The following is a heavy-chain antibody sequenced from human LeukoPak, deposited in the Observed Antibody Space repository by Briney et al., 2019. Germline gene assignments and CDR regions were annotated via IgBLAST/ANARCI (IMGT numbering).Heavy chain of an antibody. CDR3: AKEFPYCGGDCYYD. Sequence: HPGGTLRLSCAASGFTFSSYGMSWVRQAPGKGLEWVSAISGSGGSTYYADSVKGRFTISRDNSKNTLYLQMNSLRAEDTAVYYCAKEFPYCGGDCYYDWGQGTLVTVSS. V-gene: IGHV3-23*01. D-gene: IGHD2-21*02. J-gene: IGHJ4*02. CDR2: ISGSGGST. CDR1: GFTFSSYG.